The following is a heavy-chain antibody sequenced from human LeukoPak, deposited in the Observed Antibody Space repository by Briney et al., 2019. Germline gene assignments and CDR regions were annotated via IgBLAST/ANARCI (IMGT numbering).Heavy chain of an antibody. J-gene: IGHJ4*02. D-gene: IGHD3-22*01. V-gene: IGHV4-39*07. CDR2: INHSGTT. Sequence: SETLSLTCTVSGGSISRSRYYWGWIRQPPGKGLEWIGDINHSGTTNYSPSLKSRVTISVDTSKNQFSLKLSSVTAADTAVFYCARRTGTYYYDSSGYSPWRYYFDYWGQGTLVTVSS. CDR1: GGSISRSRYY. CDR3: ARRTGTYYYDSSGYSPWRYYFDY.